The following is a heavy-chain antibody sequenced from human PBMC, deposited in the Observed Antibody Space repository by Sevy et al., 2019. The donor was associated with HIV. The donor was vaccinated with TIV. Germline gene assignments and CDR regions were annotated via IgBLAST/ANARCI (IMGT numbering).Heavy chain of an antibody. CDR3: SRDFRLRGHSYGCFDY. Sequence: ASVKVSCKASGYTFTGQYIHWVRQAPGQGLEWMGWINPKSGDTNCAQEFQGRVTMTRDTSISTAYMELSGLKSDDTAVYYCSRDFRLRGHSYGCFDYWDQGTLVTVSS. J-gene: IGHJ4*02. V-gene: IGHV1-2*02. D-gene: IGHD5-18*01. CDR1: GYTFTGQY. CDR2: INPKSGDT.